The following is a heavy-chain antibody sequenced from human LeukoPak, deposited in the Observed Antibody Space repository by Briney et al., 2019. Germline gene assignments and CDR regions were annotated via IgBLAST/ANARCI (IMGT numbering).Heavy chain of an antibody. CDR1: GFTFSTYW. V-gene: IGHV3-7*05. CDR2: IKQDGSEK. CDR3: AKDGEATEFSFYFDY. Sequence: GGSLRLSCAASGFTFSTYWMSWVRQAPGKGLEWVANIKQDGSEKNYVDSVKGRFTISRDNAKNSLYLQMNSLRAEDTAVYYCAKDGEATEFSFYFDYWGQGTLVTVSS. D-gene: IGHD5-12*01. J-gene: IGHJ4*02.